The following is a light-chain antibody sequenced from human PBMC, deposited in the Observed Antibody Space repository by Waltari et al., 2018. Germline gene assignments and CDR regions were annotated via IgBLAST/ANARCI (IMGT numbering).Light chain of an antibody. CDR3: CSFAGNYNWI. CDR2: DVN. J-gene: IGLJ2*01. Sequence: QPALPQPHPISGSPGQSIHNSCPGTITDVRAFDNFLWYQRPPGKAPKLLIYDVNKRHSGVPGRLSGSKSGNTATLTISGLQADDEAEYFCCSFAGNYNWIFGGGTKVTVL. CDR1: ITDVRAFDN. V-gene: IGLV2-11*01.